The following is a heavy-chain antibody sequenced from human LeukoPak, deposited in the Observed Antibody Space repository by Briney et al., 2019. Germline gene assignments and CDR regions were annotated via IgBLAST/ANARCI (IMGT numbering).Heavy chain of an antibody. D-gene: IGHD2-2*01. CDR3: AKGYCSSTSCYARFQH. J-gene: IGHJ1*01. CDR2: ISGSGGST. V-gene: IGHV3-23*01. Sequence: GGSLRLSCEASGFTFGSHAMYWVRQAPGKGLEWVAGISGSGGSTYYADSVKGRFTISRDNSKNTLYLQMNSLRAEGTAVYYCAKGYCSSTSCYARFQHWGQGTLVTVSS. CDR1: GFTFGSHA.